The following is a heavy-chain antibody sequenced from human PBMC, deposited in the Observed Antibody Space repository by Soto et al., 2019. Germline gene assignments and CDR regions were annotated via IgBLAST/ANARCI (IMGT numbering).Heavy chain of an antibody. CDR3: ASHDPGARFDP. Sequence: QVQLVQSGAEVKKPGASVKVSCKAPRYIFTADFMHWVRQAPGQGLEWMGWINPNNGATHYGLSFQGRVTMTRDTSMSTAYMELSSLRFDDTAVYYCASHDPGARFDPWGQGTLVIVSS. D-gene: IGHD1-1*01. J-gene: IGHJ5*02. V-gene: IGHV1-2*02. CDR1: RYIFTADF. CDR2: INPNNGAT.